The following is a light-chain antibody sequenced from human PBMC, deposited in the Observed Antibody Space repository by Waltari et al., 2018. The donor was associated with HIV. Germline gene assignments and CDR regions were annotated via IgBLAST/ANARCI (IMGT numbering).Light chain of an antibody. CDR1: SFDIYGYNF. CDR2: EVS. J-gene: IGLJ3*02. Sequence: QSALTQPASVSGSPGQSITISCTGTSFDIYGYNFVSWFKHHPGKAPKVIIYEVSNRPSGVSSRFSGAKSGNTASLTISGLQPEDEAEYFCISYISSSSPVFGGGTKLTVL. V-gene: IGLV2-14*01. CDR3: ISYISSSSPV.